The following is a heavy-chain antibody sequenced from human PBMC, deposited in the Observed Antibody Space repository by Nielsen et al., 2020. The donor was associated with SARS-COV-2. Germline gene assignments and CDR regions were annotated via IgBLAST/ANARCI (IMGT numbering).Heavy chain of an antibody. J-gene: IGHJ6*02. V-gene: IGHV3-21*01. Sequence: GESLKISCAASGFTFSSYSMNWVRQAPGKGLEWVSSISSSSSYIYYADSVKGRFTISRENAKNSLYLQMNSLRAEDTAVYYCASNAGVQPTSYYYYGMDVWGQGTTVTVSS. CDR1: GFTFSSYS. CDR3: ASNAGVQPTSYYYYGMDV. D-gene: IGHD6-13*01. CDR2: ISSSSSYI.